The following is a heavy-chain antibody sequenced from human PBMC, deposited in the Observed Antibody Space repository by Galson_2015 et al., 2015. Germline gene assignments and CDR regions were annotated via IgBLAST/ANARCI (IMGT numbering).Heavy chain of an antibody. CDR1: GFTDSSNY. CDR3: ARAPATYSSSSGPPYYYMDV. D-gene: IGHD6-13*01. CDR2: IYSGGST. V-gene: IGHV3-53*01. Sequence: SLRLSCAASGFTDSSNYMSWVRQAPGKGLEWVSVIYSGGSTYYADSVKGRFTISRDNSKNTLYLQMNSLRAEDTTAYHCARAPATYSSSSGPPYYYMDVWGKGTTVTVSS. J-gene: IGHJ6*03.